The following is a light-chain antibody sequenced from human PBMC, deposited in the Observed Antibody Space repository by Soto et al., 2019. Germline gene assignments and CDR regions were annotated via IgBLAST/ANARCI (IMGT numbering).Light chain of an antibody. V-gene: IGKV1-5*03. Sequence: DIQMTQSPSTLSASVGDRVTITCRASQTINNWLAWFQQKPGKAPKLLISKASTLESGVPSRFSGSGSGTEFTLTISSLQPDDFTTYYCQPYHIYSTFGQGTKVEIK. J-gene: IGKJ1*01. CDR1: QTINNW. CDR2: KAS. CDR3: QPYHIYST.